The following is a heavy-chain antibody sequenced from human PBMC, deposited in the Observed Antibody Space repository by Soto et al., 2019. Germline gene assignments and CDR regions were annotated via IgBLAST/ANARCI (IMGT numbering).Heavy chain of an antibody. Sequence: SETLSLTCAVYGGSFSGYYWSWIRQPPGKGLEWIGEINHSGSTNYNPSLKSRVTISVDTSKNQFSLKLSSVTAADTAVYYCARGPKYSSGWSYYYYYYMDVWGKGTTVTVSS. CDR3: ARGPKYSSGWSYYYYYYMDV. CDR1: GGSFSGYY. D-gene: IGHD6-19*01. CDR2: INHSGST. V-gene: IGHV4-34*01. J-gene: IGHJ6*03.